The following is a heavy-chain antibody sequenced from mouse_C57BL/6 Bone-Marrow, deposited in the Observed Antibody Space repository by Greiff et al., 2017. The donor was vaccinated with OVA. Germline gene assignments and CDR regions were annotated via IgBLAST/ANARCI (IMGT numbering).Heavy chain of an antibody. CDR1: GFTFSDYG. V-gene: IGHV5-15*01. CDR3: ARHEDSSGSPFAY. CDR2: ISNLAYSI. Sequence: EVKLVESGGGLVQPGGSLKLSCAASGFTFSDYGMAWVRQAPRKGPEWVAFISNLAYSIYYADTVTGRFTISRENAKNTLYLEMSSLRSEDTAMYYCARHEDSSGSPFAYWGQGTLVTVSA. J-gene: IGHJ3*01. D-gene: IGHD3-2*02.